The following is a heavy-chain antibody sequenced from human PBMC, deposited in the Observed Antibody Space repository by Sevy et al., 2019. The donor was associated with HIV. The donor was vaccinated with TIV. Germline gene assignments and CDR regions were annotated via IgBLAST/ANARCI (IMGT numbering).Heavy chain of an antibody. Sequence: GGSLRLSCAVSEFNINIYSMSWVRQAPGKGLEWVSTLSFGCGKINYADSVKGRFIISRDDSKNTLYLQMNSLRAEDTAVYFCAREGCTRPHDYWGQGTLVTVSS. D-gene: IGHD2-8*01. CDR1: EFNINIYS. CDR2: LSFGCGKI. CDR3: AREGCTRPHDY. J-gene: IGHJ4*02. V-gene: IGHV3-23*01.